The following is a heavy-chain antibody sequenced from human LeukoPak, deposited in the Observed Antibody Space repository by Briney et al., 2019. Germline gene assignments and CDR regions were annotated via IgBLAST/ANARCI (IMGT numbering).Heavy chain of an antibody. CDR1: GFTFSSYA. Sequence: GGSLRLSCAASGFTFSSYAMSWVRQAPGKGLEWVSAISGSGGSTYYADSVKGRFTISRDNSKNTLYLRMNSLRAEDTAVYYSAKGRYYYDSSGYYDYWGQGTLVTVSS. D-gene: IGHD3-22*01. J-gene: IGHJ4*02. CDR3: AKGRYYYDSSGYYDY. CDR2: ISGSGGST. V-gene: IGHV3-23*01.